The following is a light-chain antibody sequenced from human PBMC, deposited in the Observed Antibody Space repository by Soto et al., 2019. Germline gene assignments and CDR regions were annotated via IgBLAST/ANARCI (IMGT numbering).Light chain of an antibody. J-gene: IGLJ2*01. CDR3: IAYTSSSTLVV. Sequence: QSALTQPASVSGSPGPSITLSRTGTSSDVGGYNYVSWYQQHPGKAPKLMIYGVSNRPSGVSNRFSGAKSGNTATLTISGLQAEDEAGECCIAYTSSSTLVVFGGGTKLTV. V-gene: IGLV2-14*01. CDR2: GVS. CDR1: SSDVGGYNY.